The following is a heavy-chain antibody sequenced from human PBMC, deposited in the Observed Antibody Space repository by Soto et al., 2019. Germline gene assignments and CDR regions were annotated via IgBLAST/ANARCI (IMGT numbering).Heavy chain of an antibody. D-gene: IGHD3-10*01. J-gene: IGHJ6*02. CDR1: DGSISGYY. V-gene: IGHV4-4*07. CDR2: IYSTGIT. CDR3: ARGPRGQLSGMDV. Sequence: PSETLSLTCTVADGSISGYYWSWTRQSAGKGLEWIGRIYSTGITDKNPSFKSRVTMSVDTSKNQSVLKLRSVTAADTAVYYCARGPRGQLSGMDVWGQGTTVTVSS.